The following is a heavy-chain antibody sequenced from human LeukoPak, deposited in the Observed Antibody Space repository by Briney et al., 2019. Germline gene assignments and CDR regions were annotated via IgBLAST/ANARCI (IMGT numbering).Heavy chain of an antibody. CDR2: INHSGST. D-gene: IGHD3-22*01. V-gene: IGHV4-34*01. CDR3: ARARPEDSSGLVYYYGMDV. CDR1: GGSFSGYY. J-gene: IGHJ6*02. Sequence: SETLSLTCAVYGGSFSGYYWSWIRQPPGKGLEWIGEINHSGSTNYNPSLKSRVTISVDTSKNQFSLRLSSVTAADTAVYYCARARPEDSSGLVYYYGMDVWGQGTTVTVSS.